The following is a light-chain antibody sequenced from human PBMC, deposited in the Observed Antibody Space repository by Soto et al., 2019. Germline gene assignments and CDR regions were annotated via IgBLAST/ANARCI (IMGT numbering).Light chain of an antibody. CDR2: GAS. V-gene: IGKV3-15*01. J-gene: IGKJ1*01. CDR1: ESVSTN. Sequence: EIVMTQSPATLSLSPGERATLSCRASESVSTNLAWYQQKADQAPRLLIYGASTRATGIPARFSGSGSGTEFTLTISSLQSEDFAVYYCQQYSIWRTFGQGTKVYIK. CDR3: QQYSIWRT.